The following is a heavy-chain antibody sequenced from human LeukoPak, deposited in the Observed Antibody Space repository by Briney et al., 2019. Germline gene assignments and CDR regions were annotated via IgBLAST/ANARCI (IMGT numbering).Heavy chain of an antibody. CDR2: ISGSGGST. Sequence: GGSLRLSCAASGFTFRSYAMSWVRQAPGKGLEWVSAISGSGGSTYYADSVKGRFTISRDNSKNTLYLQMNSLRAEDTAVYYCAKLLYRSSWQPFDYWGQGTLVTVSS. J-gene: IGHJ4*02. CDR1: GFTFRSYA. CDR3: AKLLYRSSWQPFDY. V-gene: IGHV3-23*01. D-gene: IGHD6-13*01.